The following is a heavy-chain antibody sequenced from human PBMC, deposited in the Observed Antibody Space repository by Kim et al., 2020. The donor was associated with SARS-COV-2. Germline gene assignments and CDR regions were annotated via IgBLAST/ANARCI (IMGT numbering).Heavy chain of an antibody. CDR2: ISSNGVNT. D-gene: IGHD6-19*01. J-gene: IGHJ4*02. CDR3: AKEMRSGWYNFDY. V-gene: IGHV3-64D*06. Sequence: GGSLRLSCSASGFTFNTYARNWVRQAPGKGLEYVSVISSNGVNTYYADSVKGRFTISRDNSKNTLYLQMSSLRVEDTAIYYCAKEMRSGWYNFDYWGQGTLVTVSS. CDR1: GFTFNTYA.